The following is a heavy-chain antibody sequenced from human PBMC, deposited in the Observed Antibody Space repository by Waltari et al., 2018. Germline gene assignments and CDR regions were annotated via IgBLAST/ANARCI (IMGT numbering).Heavy chain of an antibody. D-gene: IGHD3-22*01. J-gene: IGHJ6*02. CDR3: ARDCDSSNYYSCGMDV. Sequence: QVQLRESGPGLVKPSETLSLTCTVSGGSIRTYYWSWIRQSPGKGLEWIGYNYYIGRGNYNPSFKGRVAISVDTSKNEVSLQLKSVTAADAAIYFCARDCDSSNYYSCGMDVWGQGTTVSVSS. CDR2: NYYIGRG. CDR1: GGSIRTYY. V-gene: IGHV4-59*01.